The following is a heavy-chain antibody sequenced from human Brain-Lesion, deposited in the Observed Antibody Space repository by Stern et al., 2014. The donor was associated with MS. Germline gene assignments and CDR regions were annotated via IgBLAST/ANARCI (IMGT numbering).Heavy chain of an antibody. J-gene: IGHJ4*02. V-gene: IGHV3-53*01. Sequence: VQLVESGGGLIQPGGSLRLSCAASGFSVSTNFMSWVRQAPGKGLEWVSLMYSRGGTNYADSVQGRFTISRDSSKNTLYLQMSDLRAEDTAVYYCARKTDTAVGGDYWGPGTLVTVSS. CDR1: GFSVSTNF. CDR3: ARKTDTAVGGDY. D-gene: IGHD5-18*01. CDR2: MYSRGGT.